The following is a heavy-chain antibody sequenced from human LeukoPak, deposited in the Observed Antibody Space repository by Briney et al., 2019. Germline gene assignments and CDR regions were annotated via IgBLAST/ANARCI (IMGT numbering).Heavy chain of an antibody. J-gene: IGHJ5*02. D-gene: IGHD3-10*01. CDR2: INSDGRTT. V-gene: IGHV3-74*01. CDR1: GFTFSSYW. CDR3: ARESSSPADDYGSESPNNWFDP. Sequence: PGGSLRLSCTASGFTFSSYWLHWVRQAPGKGLVWVSRINSDGRTTIYADSVKGRITISRDNAKNSLYLQMNSLRAEDTAVYYCARESSSPADDYGSESPNNWFDPWGQGTLVNV.